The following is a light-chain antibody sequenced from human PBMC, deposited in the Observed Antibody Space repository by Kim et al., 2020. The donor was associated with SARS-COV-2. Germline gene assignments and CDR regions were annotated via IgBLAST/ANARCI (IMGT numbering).Light chain of an antibody. Sequence: NFMLTQPHSVSESPGKTVSISCTRSSGNIASNYVQWYQQRPGRTPTTVIYEDNQRHSGVPDRFSGSIDVSSNSASHTISGLETEDEADYYCQSYDSSWVFGGGTQLTVL. CDR1: SGNIASNY. CDR3: QSYDSSWV. J-gene: IGLJ3*02. CDR2: EDN. V-gene: IGLV6-57*01.